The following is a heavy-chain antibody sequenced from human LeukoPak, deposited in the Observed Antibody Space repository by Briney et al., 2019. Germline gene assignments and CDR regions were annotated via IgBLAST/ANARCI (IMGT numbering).Heavy chain of an antibody. J-gene: IGHJ4*02. Sequence: ASVKVSCKASGGTFSSYAISWVRQAPGQGLEWMGGIIPIFGTANYVQKFQGRLTITADKSTSTAYMELSSLRSEDTAVYYCAREGGPETGHRIAARSFDYWGQGTLVTVSS. CDR3: AREGGPETGHRIAARSFDY. CDR1: GGTFSSYA. D-gene: IGHD6-6*01. V-gene: IGHV1-69*06. CDR2: IIPIFGTA.